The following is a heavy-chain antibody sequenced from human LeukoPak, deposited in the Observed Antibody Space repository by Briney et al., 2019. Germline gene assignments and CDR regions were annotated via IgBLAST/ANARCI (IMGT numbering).Heavy chain of an antibody. J-gene: IGHJ5*02. CDR1: GFTFSSYW. CDR3: ARDWPPNWFDP. Sequence: GGSLRLSCAASGFTFSSYWMSWVRQAPGKGLEWVANIKQDGSEKYYVDSVKGRFTISRDNAKNSLYLQVNSLRAEDAAVYYCARDWPPNWFDPWGQGTLVTVSS. V-gene: IGHV3-7*04. CDR2: IKQDGSEK.